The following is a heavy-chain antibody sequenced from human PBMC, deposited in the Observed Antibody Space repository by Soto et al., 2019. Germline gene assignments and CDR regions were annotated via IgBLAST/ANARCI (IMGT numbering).Heavy chain of an antibody. Sequence: QVQLVQSGAEVKKPGSSVKVSCKASGGTFSSYTISWVRQAPGQGLEWMGRIIPILGIANYAQKFQGRVTITADKSTSTAYMALSSLRSEDTAVYYCARDYYDSSGSYWGKGTLVTVSS. V-gene: IGHV1-69*08. D-gene: IGHD3-22*01. CDR1: GGTFSSYT. CDR2: IIPILGIA. J-gene: IGHJ4*02. CDR3: ARDYYDSSGSY.